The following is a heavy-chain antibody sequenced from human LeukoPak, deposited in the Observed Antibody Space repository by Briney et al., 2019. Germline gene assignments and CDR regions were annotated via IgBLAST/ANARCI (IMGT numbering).Heavy chain of an antibody. D-gene: IGHD3-3*01. J-gene: IGHJ6*02. Sequence: GGSLRLSCAVSGFTFSSSAMTWVRQAPGEGLEWVSAISAPGGSTFYADSVKGRFTISRDNSRNTLYLQMDSLRDEDTAVYYCAKGRAFWYYYGMDVWGQGTTVTVSS. V-gene: IGHV3-23*01. CDR2: ISAPGGST. CDR3: AKGRAFWYYYGMDV. CDR1: GFTFSSSA.